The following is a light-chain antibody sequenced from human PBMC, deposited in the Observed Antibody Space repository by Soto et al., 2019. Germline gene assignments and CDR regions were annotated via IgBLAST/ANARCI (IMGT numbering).Light chain of an antibody. Sequence: QSALTQPASVSGSPGQSIIISCTGTSSDVGGYNYVSWYQQYPGKVPKLMIYDLSNRPSGVSNRFSASKSGNTASLTISGLQAEDEADYYCSSYTSSNTYVFRTGTKVTVL. J-gene: IGLJ1*01. CDR2: DLS. CDR1: SSDVGGYNY. CDR3: SSYTSSNTYV. V-gene: IGLV2-14*01.